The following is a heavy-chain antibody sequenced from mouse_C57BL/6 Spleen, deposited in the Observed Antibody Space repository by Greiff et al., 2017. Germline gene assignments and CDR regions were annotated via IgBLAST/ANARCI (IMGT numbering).Heavy chain of an antibody. V-gene: IGHV1-64*01. Sequence: QVQLQQPGAELVKPGASVKLSCKASGYTFTSYWMHWVKQRPGQGLEWIGMIHPNSGSTNYNEKFKSKATLTVDKASSTAYMQLSSLTSEDSAVYYCARYGYGSSSYAMDYWGQGTSVTVSS. CDR3: ARYGYGSSSYAMDY. CDR1: GYTFTSYW. J-gene: IGHJ4*01. CDR2: IHPNSGST. D-gene: IGHD1-1*01.